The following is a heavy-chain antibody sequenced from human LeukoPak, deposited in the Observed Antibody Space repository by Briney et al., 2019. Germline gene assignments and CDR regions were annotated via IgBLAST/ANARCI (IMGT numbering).Heavy chain of an antibody. V-gene: IGHV4-59*01. CDR1: GGSISSYY. Sequence: ETLSLTCTVSGGSISSYYWSWIRQPPGKGLEWIGYIYYSGSTNYNPSLKSRVTISVDTSKNQFSLKLSSVTAADTAVYYCASRNEYSSGWYNFDYWGQGTLVTVSS. J-gene: IGHJ4*02. CDR3: ASRNEYSSGWYNFDY. D-gene: IGHD6-19*01. CDR2: IYYSGST.